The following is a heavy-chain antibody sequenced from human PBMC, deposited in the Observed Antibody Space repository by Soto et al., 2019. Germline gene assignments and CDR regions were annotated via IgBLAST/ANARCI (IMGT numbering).Heavy chain of an antibody. CDR3: ARHRKATAPRDY. J-gene: IGHJ4*02. D-gene: IGHD1-26*01. V-gene: IGHV4-59*08. Sequence: QVQLQESGPGLVKPSETLSLTCTVSGGSISSYYWSWIRQPPGKGLEWIGYLYYSGSTNYNPSLKSRVTISVDTSKNQSSLKLSSVTAADTAVYYCARHRKATAPRDYWGQGTLVTVSS. CDR2: LYYSGST. CDR1: GGSISSYY.